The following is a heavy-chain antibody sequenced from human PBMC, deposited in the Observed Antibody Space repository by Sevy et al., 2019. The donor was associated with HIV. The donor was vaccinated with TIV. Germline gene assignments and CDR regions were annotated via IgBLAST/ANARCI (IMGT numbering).Heavy chain of an antibody. V-gene: IGHV3-7*03. CDR1: GFTFSSYW. D-gene: IGHD2-2*01. J-gene: IGHJ6*02. CDR3: ARDCSSTNCLWGLDV. CDR2: IKKDGSEK. Sequence: GGSLRLSCAASGFTFSSYWMSWVRQAPGKGLEWVANIKKDGSEKYYVDSVKGRFTISRENAKNSLYLQMNSLRVEDTAMYYCARDCSSTNCLWGLDVWGQGTTVTVSS.